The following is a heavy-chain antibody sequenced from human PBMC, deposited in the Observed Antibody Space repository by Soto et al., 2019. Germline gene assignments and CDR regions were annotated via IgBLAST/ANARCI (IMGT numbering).Heavy chain of an antibody. D-gene: IGHD3-9*01. V-gene: IGHV3-23*01. CDR2: ITGSRGKT. Sequence: GGSLRLSCAASGFTFSDYSMHWVRQAPGKGLEWVSVITGSRGKTYYADSVKGRFTISRDNSKNTLYLQMNSLRAEDTAVYYCAKGLPPSYIDTLTGPDYWGQGTRVTVSS. J-gene: IGHJ4*02. CDR3: AKGLPPSYIDTLTGPDY. CDR1: GFTFSDYS.